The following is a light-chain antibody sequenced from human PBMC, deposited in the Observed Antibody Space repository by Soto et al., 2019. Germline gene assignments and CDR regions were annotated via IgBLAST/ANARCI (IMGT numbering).Light chain of an antibody. J-gene: IGLJ3*02. Sequence: QAVVTQEPSLTVSPGGTVTLTCGSSTGAVTSSHYPSWFQQKPGQAPRALIYDTSNKHSWTPARFSGSLLGGKPALILSGAQPEDEADYYCSLSYSDVRVFGGGTKVTVL. CDR3: SLSYSDVRV. V-gene: IGLV7-46*01. CDR1: TGAVTSSHY. CDR2: DTS.